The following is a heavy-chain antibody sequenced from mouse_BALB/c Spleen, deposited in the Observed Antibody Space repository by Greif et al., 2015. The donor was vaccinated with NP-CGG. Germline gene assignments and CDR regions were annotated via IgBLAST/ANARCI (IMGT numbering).Heavy chain of an antibody. CDR3: ARHEGRDHYYYAMDY. V-gene: IGHV5-9-3*01. CDR1: GFTFSSYA. J-gene: IGHJ4*01. CDR2: ISSGGSYT. Sequence: EVMLVESGGGLVKPGGSLKLSCAASGFTFSSYAMSWVRQTPEKRLEWVATISSGGSYTYYPDSVKGRFTISRDNAKNTLYLQMSSLRSEDTAMYYCARHEGRDHYYYAMDYWGQGTSVTVSS.